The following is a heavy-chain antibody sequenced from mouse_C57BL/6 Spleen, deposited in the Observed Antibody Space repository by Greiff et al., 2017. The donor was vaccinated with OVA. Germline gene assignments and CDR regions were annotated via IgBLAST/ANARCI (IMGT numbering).Heavy chain of an antibody. CDR2: IYPRDGST. Sequence: QVQLQQSDAELVKPGASVKISCKVSGYTFTDHTIHWMKQRPEQGLEWIGYIYPRDGSTKYNEKLKGKATLTADKSSSTAYMQLNSLTSEDSAFYFCATGYYYGSSFFAYWGQGTLVTVSA. CDR1: GYTFTDHT. V-gene: IGHV1-78*01. J-gene: IGHJ3*01. CDR3: ATGYYYGSSFFAY. D-gene: IGHD1-1*01.